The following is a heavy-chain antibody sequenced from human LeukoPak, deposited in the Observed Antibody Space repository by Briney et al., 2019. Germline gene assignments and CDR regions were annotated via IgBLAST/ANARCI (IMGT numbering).Heavy chain of an antibody. CDR2: INPNSGGT. CDR1: VYTFTGHY. CDR3: ARAAVTWIAVAGVDY. V-gene: IGHV1-2*02. J-gene: IGHJ4*02. Sequence: SVKVSCTASVYTFTGHYMHCVRQAPRQGLEWMGWINPNSGGTNYAQKFQGRVTMTRDTSISAAYMELSRLRSGDAAVYYCARAAVTWIAVAGVDYWGQGTLVTVSS. D-gene: IGHD6-19*01.